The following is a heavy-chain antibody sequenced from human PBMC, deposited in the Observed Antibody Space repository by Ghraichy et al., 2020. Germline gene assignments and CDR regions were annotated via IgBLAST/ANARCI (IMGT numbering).Heavy chain of an antibody. J-gene: IGHJ6*02. D-gene: IGHD4-17*01. CDR3: ARDSGDHYYYYYGMDV. V-gene: IGHV3-48*02. CDR1: GFTFSSYS. Sequence: GGSLRLSCAASGFTFSSYSMNWVRQAPGKGLEWVSYISSSSSTIYYADSVKGRFTISRDNAKNSLYLQMNSLRDEDTAVYYCARDSGDHYYYYYGMDVWGQGTTLTVSS. CDR2: ISSSSSTI.